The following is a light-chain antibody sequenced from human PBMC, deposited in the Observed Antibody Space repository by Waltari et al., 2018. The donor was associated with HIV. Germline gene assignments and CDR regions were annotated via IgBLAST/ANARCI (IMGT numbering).Light chain of an antibody. CDR2: AAS. Sequence: DIQMTQAPSSLSASVGDRVTITCRASKNLGTYLNWYQVKPWKAPKLLIYAASSLQGWVPSRFCGSGSVTDFTLTISSLQPEDFATFYCQQSSITLWTFGQGTNVEI. J-gene: IGKJ1*01. V-gene: IGKV1-39*01. CDR1: KNLGTY. CDR3: QQSSITLWT.